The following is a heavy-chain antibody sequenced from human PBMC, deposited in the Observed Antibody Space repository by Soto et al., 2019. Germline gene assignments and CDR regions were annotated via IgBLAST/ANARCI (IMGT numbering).Heavy chain of an antibody. D-gene: IGHD3-22*01. Sequence: SVKVSCKASGYTFTSYGISWVRQAPGQGLEWMGRIIPILGIANYAQKFQGRVTITADKSTSTAYMELSSLRSEDTAVYYCARNGADYYDSSGYYRPRRFDYWGQGTLVTVSS. CDR1: GYTFTSYG. V-gene: IGHV1-69*04. J-gene: IGHJ4*02. CDR2: IIPILGIA. CDR3: ARNGADYYDSSGYYRPRRFDY.